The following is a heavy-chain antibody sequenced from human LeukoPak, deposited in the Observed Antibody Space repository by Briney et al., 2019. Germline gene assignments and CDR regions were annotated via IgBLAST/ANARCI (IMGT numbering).Heavy chain of an antibody. CDR3: AKDWHILTGRNCFDP. J-gene: IGHJ5*02. V-gene: IGHV1-18*04. D-gene: IGHD3-9*01. CDR2: VTSYNGDT. CDR1: GYTFIAYY. Sequence: ASVKVSCKASGYTFIAYYMHWVRQAPGQGLEWMGWVTSYNGDTNYAQKFQGRVTMSADTSTSTAYMELRSLRFDDTAIYYCAKDWHILTGRNCFDPWGQGTLVTVSS.